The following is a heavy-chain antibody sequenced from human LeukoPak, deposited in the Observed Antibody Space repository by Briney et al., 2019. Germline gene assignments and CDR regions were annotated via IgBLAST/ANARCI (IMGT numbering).Heavy chain of an antibody. V-gene: IGHV3-7*03. J-gene: IGHJ6*02. D-gene: IGHD3-16*01. CDR1: GFTFSSYA. CDR3: ARGGGLDV. CDR2: INHNGSVN. Sequence: PGGSLRLSCAASGFTFSSYAMSWVRQAPGKGLEWVASINHNGSVNYYVDSVKGRFTISRDNAKNSLYLQMSNLRAEDTAVYFCARGGGLDVWGQGATVTVSS.